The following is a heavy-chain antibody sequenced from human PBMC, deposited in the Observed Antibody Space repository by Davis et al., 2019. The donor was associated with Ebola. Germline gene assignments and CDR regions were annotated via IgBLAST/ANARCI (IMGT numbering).Heavy chain of an antibody. Sequence: PGGSLRLSCAASGFTSSSYAMRWVRQAPGKGLEWVSGISASGCSLYYPDSVNGRFTISRDNSKNTLYLQMNSLRVADTAVHYCADRGPTYYYDGSLNDALDIWGQGTMVTVSS. CDR3: ADRGPTYYYDGSLNDALDI. D-gene: IGHD3-22*01. J-gene: IGHJ3*02. V-gene: IGHV3-23*01. CDR1: GFTSSSYA. CDR2: ISASGCSL.